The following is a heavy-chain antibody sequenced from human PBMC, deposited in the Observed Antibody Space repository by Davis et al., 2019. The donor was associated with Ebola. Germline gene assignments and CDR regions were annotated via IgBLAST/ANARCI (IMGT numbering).Heavy chain of an antibody. J-gene: IGHJ6*02. Sequence: SETLSLTCTVSGGSISSYYWSWIRQPPGKGLEWIGEINHSGSTNYNPSLKSRVTISVDTSKNQFSLKLSSVTAADTAVYYCARDQILWFGELYSYYYGMDVWGQGTTVTVSS. D-gene: IGHD3-10*01. CDR3: ARDQILWFGELYSYYYGMDV. V-gene: IGHV4-34*01. CDR2: INHSGST. CDR1: GGSISSYY.